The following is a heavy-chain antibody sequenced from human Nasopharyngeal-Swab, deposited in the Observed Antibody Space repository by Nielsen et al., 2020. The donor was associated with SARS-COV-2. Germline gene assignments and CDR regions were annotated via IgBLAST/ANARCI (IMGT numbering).Heavy chain of an antibody. CDR2: INSDGSTT. CDR3: ARDGLDYDFWSAYFMDV. J-gene: IGHJ6*02. V-gene: IGHV3-74*03. D-gene: IGHD3-3*01. Sequence: WIRQPPGKGLVWVSRINSDGSTTMYADSVKGRLTISRDNAKDMLYLQMNSLRAEDTAVYYCARDGLDYDFWSAYFMDVWGQGTTVTVSS.